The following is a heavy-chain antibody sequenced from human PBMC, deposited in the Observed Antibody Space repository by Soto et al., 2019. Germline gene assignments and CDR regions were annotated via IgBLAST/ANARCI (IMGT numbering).Heavy chain of an antibody. V-gene: IGHV3-11*01. J-gene: IGHJ4*02. CDR3: ARVGSTLAAGTPDY. D-gene: IGHD6-13*01. CDR2: SSGSGSTT. CDR1: GFTFSDYY. Sequence: PGGSLRLSCAASGFTFSDYYMSWFRQAPGKALEWVSYSSGSGSTTHDADPVKGRFTISRDNAKNSLYLQMNSLRAEDTAVYYCARVGSTLAAGTPDYWGQGTLVTVSS.